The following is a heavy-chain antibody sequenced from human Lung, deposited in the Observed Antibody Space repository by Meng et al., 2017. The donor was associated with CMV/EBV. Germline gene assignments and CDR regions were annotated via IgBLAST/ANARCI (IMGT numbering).Heavy chain of an antibody. Sequence: LSCAVYGGSLSGFYWTWVRQAPGKGLEWIGAVSHSGSTNHNPSLATRVTMSVDTSKKQFSLQLNSLTAADTAIYYCARGMGYTDMPKLLKSRRPKDYYYGLDLWGQGPRSPSP. CDR2: VSHSGST. CDR1: GGSLSGFY. J-gene: IGHJ6*02. D-gene: IGHD2-2*01. V-gene: IGHV4-34*01. CDR3: ARGMGYTDMPKLLKSRRPKDYYYGLDL.